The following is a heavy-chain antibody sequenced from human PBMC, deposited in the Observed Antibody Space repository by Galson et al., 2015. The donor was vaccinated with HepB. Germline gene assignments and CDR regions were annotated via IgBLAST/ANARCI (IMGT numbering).Heavy chain of an antibody. V-gene: IGHV3-53*01. Sequence: SLRLSCAASGFNVSSNYMSWVRQAPGKGLEWVSLVYSGGSTYYADSVKGRFTISRDNSKNTLYLQMNSLRAEDTAVYYCARGIVAPIPDAFDIWGQGTMVTVSS. D-gene: IGHD3-22*01. CDR1: GFNVSSNY. CDR3: ARGIVAPIPDAFDI. J-gene: IGHJ3*02. CDR2: VYSGGST.